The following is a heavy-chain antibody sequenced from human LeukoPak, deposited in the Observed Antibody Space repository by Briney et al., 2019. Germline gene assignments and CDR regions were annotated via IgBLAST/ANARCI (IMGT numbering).Heavy chain of an antibody. CDR3: ARVPAGGGYGHDY. Sequence: KPSETLSLTCTVSGYSISSGYYWGWIRQPPGKGLEWIGSIYHSGSTYYNPSLKSRVTISVDTSKNQFSLKLSSVTAADTAVYYCARVPAGGGYGHDYWGQGTLVTVSS. D-gene: IGHD5-18*01. CDR1: GYSISSGYY. CDR2: IYHSGST. V-gene: IGHV4-38-2*02. J-gene: IGHJ4*02.